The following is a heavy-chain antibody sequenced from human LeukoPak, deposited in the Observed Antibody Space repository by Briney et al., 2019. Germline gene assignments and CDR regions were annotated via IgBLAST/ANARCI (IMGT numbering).Heavy chain of an antibody. CDR2: ISSSSSYI. CDR1: GFTFSSYS. J-gene: IGHJ6*03. Sequence: KPGGSLRLSCAASGFTFSSYSMNWVRQAPGKGLEWVSSISSSSSYIYYADSVKGRFTISRDNSKNTLYLQMNSLRAEDTAVYYCAKDAVDSSSWYYYYMDVWGKGTTVTVSS. CDR3: AKDAVDSSSWYYYYMDV. D-gene: IGHD6-13*01. V-gene: IGHV3-21*01.